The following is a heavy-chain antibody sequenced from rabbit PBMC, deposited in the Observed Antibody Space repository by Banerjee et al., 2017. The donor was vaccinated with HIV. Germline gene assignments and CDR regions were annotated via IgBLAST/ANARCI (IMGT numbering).Heavy chain of an antibody. CDR3: ARQVTNSDYAFTL. V-gene: IGHV1S40*01. CDR1: GFSFSNNYV. D-gene: IGHD1-1*01. Sequence: QSLEESGGGLVQPEGSLTLTCTASGFSFSNNYVMCWVRQAPGKGLEWIACIWGGSSGSAYYANWAKGRFTISKTSSTTVTLQMTSLTAADTATYFCARQVTNSDYAFTLWGPGTLVTVS. J-gene: IGHJ4*01. CDR2: IWGGSSGSA.